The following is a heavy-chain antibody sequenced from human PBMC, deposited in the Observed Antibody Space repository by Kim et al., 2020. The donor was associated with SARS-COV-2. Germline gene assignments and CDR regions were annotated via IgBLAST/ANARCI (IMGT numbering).Heavy chain of an antibody. CDR3: SRGVDTAMFSFDY. J-gene: IGHJ4*02. D-gene: IGHD5-18*01. Sequence: NYAQKCQGRVTITADESTSTAYMELSSLRSEDTAVYYCSRGVDTAMFSFDYWGQGTLVTVSS. V-gene: IGHV1-69*01.